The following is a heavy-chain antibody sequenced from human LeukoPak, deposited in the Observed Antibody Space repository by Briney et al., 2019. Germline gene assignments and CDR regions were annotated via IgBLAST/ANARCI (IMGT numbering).Heavy chain of an antibody. Sequence: PGGSLRLSCAASGFTFSSYGMHWVRQAPGKGLEWVAVIWYDGSNKYCADSVKGRFTISRDNSKNTLYLQMNSLRAEDTAVYYCAKGSRWQQLAYFDYWGQGTLVTVSS. V-gene: IGHV3-30*02. CDR1: GFTFSSYG. CDR3: AKGSRWQQLAYFDY. CDR2: IWYDGSNK. D-gene: IGHD6-13*01. J-gene: IGHJ4*02.